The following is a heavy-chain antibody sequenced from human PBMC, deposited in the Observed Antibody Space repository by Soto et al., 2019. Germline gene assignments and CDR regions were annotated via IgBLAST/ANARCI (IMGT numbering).Heavy chain of an antibody. V-gene: IGHV4-39*01. CDR3: ARRPSGSYSDY. J-gene: IGHJ4*02. Sequence: QLQLQESGPGLVKPSETLSLTCTVSGGSISSSSYYWGWIRQPPGKGLEWIGSIYYSGSTYYNPSPMGRVTISVDTSKNQFSLKLSSVTAADTAVYYCARRPSGSYSDYWGQGTLVTVSS. D-gene: IGHD1-26*01. CDR1: GGSISSSSYY. CDR2: IYYSGST.